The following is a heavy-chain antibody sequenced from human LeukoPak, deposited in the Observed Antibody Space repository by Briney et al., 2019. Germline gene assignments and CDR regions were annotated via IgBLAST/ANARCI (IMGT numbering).Heavy chain of an antibody. CDR1: GFTFNNYA. D-gene: IGHD6-13*01. CDR3: ARGWSSVSYYFQY. V-gene: IGHV3-23*01. CDR2: TSGGGTT. Sequence: GGSLRLSCETSGFTFNNYAVSWVRQAPGKGLEWGSSTSGGGTTYYADSVKGRFTISRDSSQNTLYLQMNSLRAEDAAVYLCARGWSSVSYYFQYWGQGTLVTVSS. J-gene: IGHJ4*02.